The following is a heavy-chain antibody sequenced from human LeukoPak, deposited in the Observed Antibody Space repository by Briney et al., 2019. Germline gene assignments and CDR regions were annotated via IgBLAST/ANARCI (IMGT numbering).Heavy chain of an antibody. V-gene: IGHV1-2*02. J-gene: IGHJ4*02. D-gene: IGHD6-19*01. Sequence: GASVKVSCKASGYTFTGYYTHWVRQAPGQGLEWMGWINPNSGGTNYAQKFQGRVTMTRDTSISTAYMELRSLRSDDTAVYYCARSAVAGTLSAYYFHYWGQGTLVTVSS. CDR2: INPNSGGT. CDR1: GYTFTGYY. CDR3: ARSAVAGTLSAYYFHY.